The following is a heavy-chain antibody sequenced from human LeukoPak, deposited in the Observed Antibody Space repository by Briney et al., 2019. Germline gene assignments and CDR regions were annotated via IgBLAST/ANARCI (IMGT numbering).Heavy chain of an antibody. V-gene: IGHV3-74*01. Sequence: GGSLRLSCAASGFTFSNYWMYWVRQAPGKGLVWVSRINSDGSTTNYTDSVKGRFTISRDNAKNTVYLQMSSLRAEDSAVYYCARDGLSHFDYWGRGTLVTVSS. CDR2: INSDGSTT. D-gene: IGHD2-2*03. CDR3: ARDGLSHFDY. CDR1: GFTFSNYW. J-gene: IGHJ4*02.